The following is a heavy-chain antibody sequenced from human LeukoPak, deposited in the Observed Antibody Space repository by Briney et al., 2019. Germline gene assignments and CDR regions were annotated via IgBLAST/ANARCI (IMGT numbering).Heavy chain of an antibody. CDR2: ISGSGGST. CDR1: GFTFGDYA. J-gene: IGHJ4*02. V-gene: IGHV3-23*01. CDR3: AKDRESYYCSSSNCYLDY. D-gene: IGHD2-2*01. Sequence: PGGSLRLSCTTSGFTFGDYAMSWVRQAPGKGLEWVSAISGSGGSTYYADSVKGRFTISRDNSKNTLYLQMNSLRAEDTAVYYCAKDRESYYCSSSNCYLDYWGQGTLVTVSS.